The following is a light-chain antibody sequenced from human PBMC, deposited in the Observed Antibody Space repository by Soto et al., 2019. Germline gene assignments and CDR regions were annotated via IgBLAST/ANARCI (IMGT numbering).Light chain of an antibody. CDR2: AAS. CDR3: QQGYNIPRT. J-gene: IGKJ1*01. Sequence: DIQMTQSPSSLSAFVGDRVTITCRASQSISNYLHWYQQKSGKAPKLLIFAASSLQSGVPSRFSGSGSGTDFALTISSLQPEDFATYYCQQGYNIPRTFGQGTKVEIK. V-gene: IGKV1-39*01. CDR1: QSISNY.